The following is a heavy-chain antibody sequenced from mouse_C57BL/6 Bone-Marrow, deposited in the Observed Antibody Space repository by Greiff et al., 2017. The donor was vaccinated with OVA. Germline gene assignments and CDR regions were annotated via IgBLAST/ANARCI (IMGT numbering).Heavy chain of an antibody. J-gene: IGHJ2*01. Sequence: QVQLQQPGAELVNPGASVKLSCKASGYTFTSYWMQWVKQRPGQGLEWIGEIDPSDSYTNYNQKFKGKATLTVDTSSSTAYMQLSSLTSEDSAVYYCARGAIYYDYGGFDYWGQGTTLTVSS. V-gene: IGHV1-50*01. D-gene: IGHD2-4*01. CDR3: ARGAIYYDYGGFDY. CDR1: GYTFTSYW. CDR2: IDPSDSYT.